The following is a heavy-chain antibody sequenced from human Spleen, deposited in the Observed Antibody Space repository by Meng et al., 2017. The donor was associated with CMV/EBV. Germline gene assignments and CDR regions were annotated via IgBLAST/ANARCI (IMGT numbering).Heavy chain of an antibody. Sequence: SETLSLTCTVSGGSISTYYWSWIRQPPGKGLEWIGYIFYSGTTNYNPSLKGRVTISLDTSNNQFSLTLRSVTAADTAVYYCARNKLPSGSLSRFDYWGQGTLVTVSS. CDR3: ARNKLPSGSLSRFDY. V-gene: IGHV4-59*01. J-gene: IGHJ4*02. CDR1: GGSISTYY. D-gene: IGHD1-26*01. CDR2: IFYSGTT.